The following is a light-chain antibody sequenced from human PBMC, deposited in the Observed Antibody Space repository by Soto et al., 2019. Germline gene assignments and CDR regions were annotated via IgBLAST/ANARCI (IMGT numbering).Light chain of an antibody. CDR2: AAS. Sequence: DIQMTQSPSSLSASVGDRVTITCRASQSISSYLNWYQQKPGKAPNLLIYAASSLQSGVPSKFSGSGSGTDFTLTIGSLQPEDFATYYCQQSYSSPFTFGHGTKVEIK. V-gene: IGKV1-39*01. J-gene: IGKJ3*01. CDR3: QQSYSSPFT. CDR1: QSISSY.